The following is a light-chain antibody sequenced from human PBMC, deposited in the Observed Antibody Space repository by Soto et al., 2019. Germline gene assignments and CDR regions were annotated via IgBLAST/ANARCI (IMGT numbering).Light chain of an antibody. Sequence: QSVLTQPASVSGSPGQSITVSCTGTSSDIGGYNYVSWYQHHPGKAPQLIIYEVNLRPSGVSDRFSASKSGDTASLTICGLQAGDEADYYCCSYSSSNTHNYVFGTGTKVTVL. CDR2: EVN. J-gene: IGLJ1*01. V-gene: IGLV2-14*01. CDR1: SSDIGGYNY. CDR3: CSYSSSNTHNYV.